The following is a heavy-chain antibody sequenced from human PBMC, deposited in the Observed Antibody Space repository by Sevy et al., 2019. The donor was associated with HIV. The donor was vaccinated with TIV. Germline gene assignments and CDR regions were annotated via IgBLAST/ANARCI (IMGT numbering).Heavy chain of an antibody. CDR2: IIPIFGTA. J-gene: IGHJ6*02. CDR3: ARESEGYCSSTSCYTDYYYGMDV. D-gene: IGHD2-2*02. V-gene: IGHV1-69*13. CDR1: GGTFSSYA. Sequence: ASVKVSCKASGGTFSSYAISWVRQAPGQGLEWMGGIIPIFGTANYAQKFQGRVTITADESTSTAYMELSSLRSEDTAVYYYARESEGYCSSTSCYTDYYYGMDVWGQGTTVTVSS.